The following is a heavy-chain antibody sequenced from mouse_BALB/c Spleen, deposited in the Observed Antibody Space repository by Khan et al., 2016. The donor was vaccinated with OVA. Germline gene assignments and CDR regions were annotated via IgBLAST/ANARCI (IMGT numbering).Heavy chain of an antibody. CDR2: INPSNNYT. J-gene: IGHJ3*01. V-gene: IGHV1-4*01. D-gene: IGHD2-14*01. CDR1: GYTFTSYT. CDR3: VREGAYHRSDGWFAY. Sequence: QVQLKQSGAELARPGASVKMSCKASGYTFTSYTMHWVRQRPGQAPEWIGHINPSNNYTNYNQNFKDKATLIVDKSSSTAYMQLSSLTAEDAAVDYRVREGAYHRSDGWFAYWGQGTLVTVSA.